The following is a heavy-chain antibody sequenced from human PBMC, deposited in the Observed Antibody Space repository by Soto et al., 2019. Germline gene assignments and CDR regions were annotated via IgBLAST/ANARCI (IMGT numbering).Heavy chain of an antibody. CDR1: GYKFTSSW. CDR2: IFPRDSDT. V-gene: IGHV5-51*01. CDR3: ARKDKSGYFNGFDP. Sequence: GESLKISCRPSGYKFTSSWIAWVRQMPGKGLEWMGIIFPRDSDTRYSPSFQGQVTISADRSTSTVSLQWASLKASDTAVYFCARKDKSGYFNGFDPWGQGTLVTVSS. D-gene: IGHD3-22*01. J-gene: IGHJ5*02.